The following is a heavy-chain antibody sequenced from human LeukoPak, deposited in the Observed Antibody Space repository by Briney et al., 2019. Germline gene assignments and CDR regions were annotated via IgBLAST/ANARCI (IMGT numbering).Heavy chain of an antibody. CDR1: GGSISSYC. J-gene: IGHJ6*02. CDR3: ARVMGYYYGSGMGSGMDV. CDR2: IYYSGST. V-gene: IGHV4-59*12. Sequence: SSETLSLTCTVSGGSISSYCWSWIRQPPGKGLEWIGYIYYSGSTNYNPSLKSRVTISVDTSKNQFSLKLSSVTAADTAEYYCARVMGYYYGSGMGSGMDVWGQGTTVTVSS. D-gene: IGHD3-10*01.